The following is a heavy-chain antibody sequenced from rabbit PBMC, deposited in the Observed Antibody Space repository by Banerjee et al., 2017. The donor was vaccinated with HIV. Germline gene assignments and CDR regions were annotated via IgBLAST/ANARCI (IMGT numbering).Heavy chain of an antibody. J-gene: IGHJ6*01. CDR1: GFDISTYH. V-gene: IGHV1S45*01. CDR3: ARDLAGVIGWNFNF. CDR2: IDAGSSGST. D-gene: IGHD4-1*01. Sequence: QQQLEESGGGLVKPGGTLTLTCTASGFDISTYHMCWVRQAPGKGLEWIARIDAGSSGSTYYASWARGRFTISKTSSTTVTLQMTSLTAADTATYFCARDLAGVIGWNFNFWGPGTLVTVS.